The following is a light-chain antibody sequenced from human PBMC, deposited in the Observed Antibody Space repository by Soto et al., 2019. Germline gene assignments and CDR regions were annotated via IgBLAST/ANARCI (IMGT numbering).Light chain of an antibody. J-gene: IGLJ1*01. CDR3: QSYDSSLSGYV. V-gene: IGLV6-57*04. CDR1: SGSIASNY. CDR2: EDN. Sequence: NFMLTQPHSVSESPGKTVTISCTRSSGSIASNYVQWYQQRPGSAPTTVIYEDNQRPSGVPDRFSGSIDSSSNSASLTISGLKTEDEADYYCQSYDSSLSGYVFGTGTKVTVL.